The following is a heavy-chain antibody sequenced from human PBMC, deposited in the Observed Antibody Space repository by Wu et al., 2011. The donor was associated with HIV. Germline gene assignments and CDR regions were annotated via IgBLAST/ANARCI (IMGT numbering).Heavy chain of an antibody. CDR2: ISAYNGDT. J-gene: IGHJ3*02. Sequence: QVQLVQSGAEVKKPGASVKISCKASGYTFISYGISWVRQAPGQGLEWMGWISAYNGDTNYAQKLQGRVTMTTDTSTSTAYMELRSLRSDDTAVYYCAREERIQLWFWSGAFDIWGQGTMVTVSS. D-gene: IGHD5-18*01. CDR1: GYTFISYG. CDR3: AREERIQLWFWSGAFDI. V-gene: IGHV1-18*01.